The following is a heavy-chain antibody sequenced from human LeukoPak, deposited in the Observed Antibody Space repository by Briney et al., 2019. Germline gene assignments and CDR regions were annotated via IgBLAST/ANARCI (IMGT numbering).Heavy chain of an antibody. CDR2: ISYDGSNK. CDR3: ARDFKTGDGYRLRYYYYGMDV. Sequence: GRSLRLSCAASGFTFSSYGMHWVRQAPGKGLEWVAVISYDGSNKYYADSVKGRFTISRDNSKNTLYLQMNSLRAEDTAVYYCARDFKTGDGYRLRYYYYGMDVWGQGTTVTVSS. J-gene: IGHJ6*02. CDR1: GFTFSSYG. V-gene: IGHV3-30*03. D-gene: IGHD5-18*01.